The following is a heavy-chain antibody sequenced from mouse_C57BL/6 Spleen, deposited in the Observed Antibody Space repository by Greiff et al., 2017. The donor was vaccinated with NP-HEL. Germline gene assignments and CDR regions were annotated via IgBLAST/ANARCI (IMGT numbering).Heavy chain of an antibody. Sequence: QVQLQQPGAELVMPGASVKLSCKASGYTFTSYWMHWVKQRPGQGLEWIGEIDPSDSYTNYNQKFKGKSTLTVDKSSSTAYMQLSSLTSEDSAVYYCAKYERRGSSFGCWGQGTTLTVS. V-gene: IGHV1-69*01. J-gene: IGHJ2*01. CDR1: GYTFTSYW. D-gene: IGHD1-3*01. CDR3: AKYERRGSSFGC. CDR2: IDPSDSYT.